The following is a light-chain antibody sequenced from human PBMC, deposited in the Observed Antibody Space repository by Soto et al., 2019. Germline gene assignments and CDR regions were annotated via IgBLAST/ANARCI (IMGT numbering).Light chain of an antibody. CDR2: KVS. CDR1: QSLVYTDGSTH. V-gene: IGKV2-30*01. Sequence: DVVMTQSPLSLPVTLGQPASISCRSSQSLVYTDGSTHLSWFQQRQGQSPRRLIYKVSDRDSGVPDRFSGSASGTDFTLKISRVEAEDVGIYYCMQGTHWPYTFGQGTKLEIK. J-gene: IGKJ2*01. CDR3: MQGTHWPYT.